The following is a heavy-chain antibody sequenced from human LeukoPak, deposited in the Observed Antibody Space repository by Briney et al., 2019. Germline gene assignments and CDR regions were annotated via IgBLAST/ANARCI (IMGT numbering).Heavy chain of an antibody. CDR2: IYSGGST. CDR3: AREWVGATGGYPNPHDP. D-gene: IGHD1-26*01. V-gene: IGHV3-53*01. CDR1: GFTFSSYS. Sequence: GGSLRLSCAASGFTFSSYSMNWVRQAPGKGLEWVSVIYSGGSTYYADSVKGRFTISRDNSKNTLYLQMNSLRAEDTAVYYCAREWVGATGGYPNPHDPWGQGTLVTVSS. J-gene: IGHJ5*02.